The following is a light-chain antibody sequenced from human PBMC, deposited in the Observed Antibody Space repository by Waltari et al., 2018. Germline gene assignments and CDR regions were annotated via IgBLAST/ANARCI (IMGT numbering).Light chain of an antibody. CDR1: SSDVGAYNY. Sequence: QSALTQPPSASGSPGQSVTISCTGTSSDVGAYNYVSWYQQYPDQAPKLMIYEVTKRPSGVPDRFSGSKSGNTASRTVSGLQAEDEADYYCISYAGNNKYVLGAGTKVTVL. CDR2: EVT. V-gene: IGLV2-8*01. J-gene: IGLJ1*01. CDR3: ISYAGNNKYV.